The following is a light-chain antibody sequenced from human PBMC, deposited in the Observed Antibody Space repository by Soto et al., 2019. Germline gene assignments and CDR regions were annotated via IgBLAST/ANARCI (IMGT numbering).Light chain of an antibody. CDR2: EVT. CDR1: NSDVGGYNY. J-gene: IGLJ1*01. Sequence: QSALTQPPSASGSPGQSVTIPCTGTNSDVGGYNYVSWYQQYPGKAPNLIIYEVTRRPSGVPARFSGSKSGNTASLTVSGLQADDEADYYCSSDARGNNYVFGAGTKLTVL. V-gene: IGLV2-8*01. CDR3: SSDARGNNYV.